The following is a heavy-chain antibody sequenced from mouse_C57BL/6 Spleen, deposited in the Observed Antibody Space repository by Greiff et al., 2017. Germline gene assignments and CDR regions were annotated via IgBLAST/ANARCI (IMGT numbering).Heavy chain of an antibody. CDR2: IRNKANGYTT. J-gene: IGHJ4*01. Sequence: EVMLVESGGGLVQPGGSLSLSCAASGFTFTDYYMSWVRQPPGKALEWLGFIRNKANGYTTEYSASVKGRFTISRDNSQSILYLQMNALRAEDSATYYCARDSNYYAMDYWGQGTSVTVSS. V-gene: IGHV7-3*01. CDR1: GFTFTDYY. CDR3: ARDSNYYAMDY.